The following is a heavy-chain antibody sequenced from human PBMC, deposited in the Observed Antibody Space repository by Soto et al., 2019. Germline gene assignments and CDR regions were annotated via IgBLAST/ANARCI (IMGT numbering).Heavy chain of an antibody. CDR1: GCSISSGGYY. CDR3: ARDNGDYVIDY. J-gene: IGHJ4*02. V-gene: IGHV4-31*03. CDR2: IYYSGST. Sequence: PSETLSLTCTFSGCSISSGGYYWSWIRQHPGKGLEWIGYIYYSGSTYYNPSLKSRVTISVDTSKNQFSQKLSSVTAADTAVYYCARDNGDYVIDYWGQGTLVTVSS. D-gene: IGHD4-17*01.